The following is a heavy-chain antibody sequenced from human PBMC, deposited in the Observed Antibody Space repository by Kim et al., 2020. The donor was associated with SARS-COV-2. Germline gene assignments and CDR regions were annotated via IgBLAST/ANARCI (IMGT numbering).Heavy chain of an antibody. V-gene: IGHV1-3*01. CDR3: AREGGSYWYFDY. D-gene: IGHD1-26*01. CDR1: GYTFTSYA. CDR2: INAGNGNT. Sequence: ASVKVSCKASGYTFTSYAMHWVRQAPGQRLEWMGWINAGNGNTKYSQKFQGRVTITRDTSASTAYMELSSLRSEDTAVYYCAREGGSYWYFDYWGQGTLVTVSS. J-gene: IGHJ4*02.